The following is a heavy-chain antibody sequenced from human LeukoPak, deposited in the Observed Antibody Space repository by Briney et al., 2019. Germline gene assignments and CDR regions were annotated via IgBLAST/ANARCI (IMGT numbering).Heavy chain of an antibody. V-gene: IGHV3-21*01. Sequence: GGSLRLSCAASGFTFSSYSMNWVRQAPGKGLEWGSSISSSSSYIYYADSVKGRFTISRDNAKNSLYLQMNSLRAEDTAVYYCASYGSGRQHADYWGQGTLVTVSS. J-gene: IGHJ4*02. CDR3: ASYGSGRQHADY. CDR2: ISSSSSYI. D-gene: IGHD3-10*01. CDR1: GFTFSSYS.